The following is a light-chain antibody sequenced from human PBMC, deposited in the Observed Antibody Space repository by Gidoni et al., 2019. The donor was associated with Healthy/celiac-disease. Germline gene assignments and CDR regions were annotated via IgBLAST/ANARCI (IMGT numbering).Light chain of an antibody. CDR2: LGS. J-gene: IGKJ4*01. V-gene: IGKV2-28*01. Sequence: DIVMTHSQSSPTVTPGEPASISCRSSQSLLHSNCYSDLDWYLQNPGQSPQLLIYLGSNRATGVSDSFSGSGSGTDFTLKISRVEAEDVGIYYCMQSLRTPLTFGGXTKVEIK. CDR1: QSLLHSNCYSD. CDR3: MQSLRTPLT.